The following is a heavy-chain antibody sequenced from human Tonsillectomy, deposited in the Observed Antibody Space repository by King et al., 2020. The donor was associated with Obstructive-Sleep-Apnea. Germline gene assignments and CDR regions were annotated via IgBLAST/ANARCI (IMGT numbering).Heavy chain of an antibody. CDR2: ISSGSRYI. CDR3: ARWLAVYYGSGFSFDP. D-gene: IGHD3-10*01. V-gene: IGHV3-21*01. J-gene: IGHJ5*02. Sequence: VQLVESGGGLVKPGGSLRLSCTASGFIFSNYAMNWVRQAPGKGLEWVSSISSGSRYIYHGYSLKGRFTVSRDNANNSLYLQMNSLRSEDTSVYYCARWLAVYYGSGFSFDPWGQGTLVTVSS. CDR1: GFIFSNYA.